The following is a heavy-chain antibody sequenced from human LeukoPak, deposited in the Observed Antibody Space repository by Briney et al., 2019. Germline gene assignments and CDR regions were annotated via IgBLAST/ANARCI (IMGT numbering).Heavy chain of an antibody. CDR1: GFTFSIYE. J-gene: IGHJ6*03. CDR2: ISDSGSSV. Sequence: PGGSLRLSCGASGFTFSIYEVNWVRQAPGKGLEWLSHISDSGSSVHYADSVKGRFTISRDNSKNSLYLEMNSLRVEDTAIYYCARDATTAIGTVYMDVWGKGTTVTISS. D-gene: IGHD1-1*01. V-gene: IGHV3-48*03. CDR3: ARDATTAIGTVYMDV.